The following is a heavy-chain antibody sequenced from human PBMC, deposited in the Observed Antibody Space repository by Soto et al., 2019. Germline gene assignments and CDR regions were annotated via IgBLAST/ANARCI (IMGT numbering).Heavy chain of an antibody. CDR1: GFTFSSYS. CDR3: ARYSPSALGNHNDFDY. Sequence: EVPLVESGGGLVQPGGSLRLSCAASGFTFSSYSMNWVRQAPGKGLEWVSYISSSSSTIYYADSVKGRFTISRDNAKNSLYLQMNSLRDEETAVYYCARYSPSALGNHNDFDYWGQGTLVTVSS. J-gene: IGHJ4*02. V-gene: IGHV3-48*02. CDR2: ISSSSSTI. D-gene: IGHD7-27*01.